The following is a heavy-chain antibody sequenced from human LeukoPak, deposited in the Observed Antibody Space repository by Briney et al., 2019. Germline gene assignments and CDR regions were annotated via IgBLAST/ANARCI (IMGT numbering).Heavy chain of an antibody. Sequence: PGGSLRLSCAVTGVTLSNYAMSWVRQAPGKGLEWVAGISDRGGTTNYAQSVKGRFTISRDNPKNTLYLQMNSLRAEDTAVYYCARDTDWHFDYWGQGTLVTVSS. D-gene: IGHD3-9*01. CDR3: ARDTDWHFDY. CDR2: ISDRGGTT. J-gene: IGHJ4*02. V-gene: IGHV3-23*01. CDR1: GVTLSNYA.